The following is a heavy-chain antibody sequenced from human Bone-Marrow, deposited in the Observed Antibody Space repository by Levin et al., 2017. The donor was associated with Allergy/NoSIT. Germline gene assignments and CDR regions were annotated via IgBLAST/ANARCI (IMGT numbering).Heavy chain of an antibody. J-gene: IGHJ3*01. Sequence: GGSLRLSCAASGFPFDDYAIHWVRQGPGKGPEWLSGITWNSRRIDYAESVKGRFTISRDNAKNSLYLQMDSLRSEDTALYFCAKAKWELSSLDGFDLWGQGTMVTVSS. CDR1: GFPFDDYA. V-gene: IGHV3-9*01. CDR2: ITWNSRRI. CDR3: AKAKWELSSLDGFDL. D-gene: IGHD4-23*01.